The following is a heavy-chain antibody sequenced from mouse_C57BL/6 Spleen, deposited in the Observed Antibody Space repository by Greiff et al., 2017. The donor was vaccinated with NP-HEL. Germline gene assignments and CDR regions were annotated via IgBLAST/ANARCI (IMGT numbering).Heavy chain of an antibody. CDR1: GFNIKDDY. CDR3: TTWGDYDASY. CDR2: IHPDNGDT. D-gene: IGHD2-4*01. V-gene: IGHV14-4*01. Sequence: EVQLQQSGAELVRPGASVKLSCTASGFNIKDDYMHWVKQRPEQGLEWIGLIHPDNGDTEYASKFQGKATITADTSSNTAYLQLSSLTSEDTAVYYCTTWGDYDASYWGQGTLVTVSA. J-gene: IGHJ3*01.